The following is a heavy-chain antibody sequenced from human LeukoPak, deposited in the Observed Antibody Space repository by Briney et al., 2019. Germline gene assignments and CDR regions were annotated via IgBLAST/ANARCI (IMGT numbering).Heavy chain of an antibody. Sequence: GGSLRLSCAASGFTFSSYAMHWVRQAPGKGLEWVAVISYDGSNKYYADSVKGRFTISRDNSKNTLYLQMNSLRAEDTAVYYCARDLGILQYYYHGMDAWGQGTTVTVSS. V-gene: IGHV3-30-3*01. CDR3: ARDLGILQYYYHGMDA. J-gene: IGHJ6*02. CDR2: ISYDGSNK. CDR1: GFTFSSYA. D-gene: IGHD4-11*01.